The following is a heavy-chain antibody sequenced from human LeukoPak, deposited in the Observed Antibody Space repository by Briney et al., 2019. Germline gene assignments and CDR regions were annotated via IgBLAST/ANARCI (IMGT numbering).Heavy chain of an antibody. J-gene: IGHJ4*02. CDR3: ASLSENYYDSSGYYYVFDY. CDR2: IYYSGST. D-gene: IGHD3-22*01. V-gene: IGHV4-59*01. Sequence: SETLSLTCTVSGVSISSYYWSWIRQPPGKGLEWIGYIYYSGSTNYNPSLKSRVTISVDTSKNQFSLKLSSVTAADTAVYYCASLSENYYDSSGYYYVFDYWGQGTLVTVSS. CDR1: GVSISSYY.